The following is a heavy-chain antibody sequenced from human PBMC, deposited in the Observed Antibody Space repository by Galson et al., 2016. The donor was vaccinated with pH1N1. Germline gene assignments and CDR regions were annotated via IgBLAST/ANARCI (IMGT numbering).Heavy chain of an antibody. V-gene: IGHV3-23*01. J-gene: IGHJ4*02. CDR1: GFTFSNYA. Sequence: SLRLSCAASGFTFSNYAMSWVRQAPGKGLEWVSGFSGSTALYADSVKDRFTISRDNLQNTFYLQMNGLRAEDTAIYYCTRDAWGWIFDSWCQGTLVTVSS. D-gene: IGHD3-16*01. CDR2: FSGSTA. CDR3: TRDAWGWIFDS.